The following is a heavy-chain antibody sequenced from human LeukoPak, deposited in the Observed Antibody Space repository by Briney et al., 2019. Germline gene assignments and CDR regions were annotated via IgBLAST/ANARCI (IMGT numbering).Heavy chain of an antibody. Sequence: PSDTLSLTCNVAGVPLSIYHWSWIRHAPGKGLEGIGYISYSGETNYNPSLKSRVTISQDTSTNQFTLKLTSVTAADTAIYYCASAPNENFFDYWGQGTLVTVSS. CDR1: GVPLSIYH. J-gene: IGHJ4*02. CDR3: ASAPNENFFDY. V-gene: IGHV4-59*07. CDR2: ISYSGET.